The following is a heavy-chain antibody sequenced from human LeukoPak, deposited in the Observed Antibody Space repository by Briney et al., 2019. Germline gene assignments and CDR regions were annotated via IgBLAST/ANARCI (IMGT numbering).Heavy chain of an antibody. D-gene: IGHD5-12*01. Sequence: PGGSLRLSCAASGFTFSSYSMNWVRQAPGKGLEWVSSISSSSSYIYYADSVKGRFTISRDNAKNSLYLQMNSLRSDDTAVYYCARDPGIVATTPNWFDPWGQGTLVTVSS. CDR1: GFTFSSYS. CDR3: ARDPGIVATTPNWFDP. CDR2: ISSSSSYI. V-gene: IGHV3-21*04. J-gene: IGHJ5*02.